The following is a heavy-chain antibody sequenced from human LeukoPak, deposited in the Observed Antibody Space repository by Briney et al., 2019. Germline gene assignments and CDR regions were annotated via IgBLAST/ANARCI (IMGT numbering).Heavy chain of an antibody. CDR2: INHSGST. D-gene: IGHD3-10*01. Sequence: SEPLSLTCAVYGGSFSGYYWSWIRKPPGKGLEWIGEINHSGSTNYDPSLKSRVTISVDTSKNQFSLKLSSVTAADTAVYYCARNMPKYYYGSGTHNWFDPWGQGTLVTVSS. CDR1: GGSFSGYY. J-gene: IGHJ5*02. V-gene: IGHV4-34*01. CDR3: ARNMPKYYYGSGTHNWFDP.